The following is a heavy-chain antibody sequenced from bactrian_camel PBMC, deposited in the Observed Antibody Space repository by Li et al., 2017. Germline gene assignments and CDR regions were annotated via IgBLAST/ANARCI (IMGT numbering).Heavy chain of an antibody. CDR2: IDSDGRT. J-gene: IGHJ4*01. V-gene: IGHV3S53*01. CDR3: AARTDSDCGIWHLATAGYFRY. D-gene: IGHD2*01. Sequence: HVQLVESGGGSVQAGGSLRLSCAVSVSSANDYCLGWFRQAPGKRREGVAMIDSDGRTNYADSVKGRFTISKDNAKNTLSLQMNSLKPEDTAMYYCAARTDSDCGIWHLATAGYFRYWGQGTQVTVS. CDR1: VSSANDYC.